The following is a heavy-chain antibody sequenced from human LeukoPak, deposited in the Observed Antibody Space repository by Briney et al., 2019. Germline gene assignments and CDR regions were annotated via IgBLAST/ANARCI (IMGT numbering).Heavy chain of an antibody. Sequence: PGRSLRLSCAASGFTFSSYGMHWVRQAPGRGLEWVAVISYDGSNKYYADSVKGRFTISRDNSKNTLYLQMNSLRAEDTAVYYCARGGRRVDTGGYHSDFWGQGTLVTVSS. CDR1: GFTFSSYG. CDR3: ARGGRRVDTGGYHSDF. D-gene: IGHD2-8*02. J-gene: IGHJ4*02. CDR2: ISYDGSNK. V-gene: IGHV3-30*03.